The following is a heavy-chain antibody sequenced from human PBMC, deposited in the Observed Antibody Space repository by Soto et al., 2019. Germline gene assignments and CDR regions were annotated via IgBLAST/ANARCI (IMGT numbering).Heavy chain of an antibody. Sequence: EVQLVESGGGLVKPGGSLRLSCAASGFTFSNAWMSWVRQAPGKGLEWVGRIKSKTDGGTTDYAAPVKGRFTISRDDSKNTLYLQMNSLKTEDTAVYYCTTKNNDFWSGYYTDGFDYWGQGTLVTVSS. D-gene: IGHD3-3*01. J-gene: IGHJ4*02. CDR3: TTKNNDFWSGYYTDGFDY. CDR2: IKSKTDGGTT. CDR1: GFTFSNAW. V-gene: IGHV3-15*01.